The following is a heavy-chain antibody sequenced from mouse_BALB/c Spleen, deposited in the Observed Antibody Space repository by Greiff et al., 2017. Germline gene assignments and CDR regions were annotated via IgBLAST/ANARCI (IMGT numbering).Heavy chain of an antibody. CDR3: ARIDGNPWFAY. V-gene: IGHV3-2*02. CDR2: ISYSGST. D-gene: IGHD2-1*01. J-gene: IGHJ3*01. Sequence: VQLQQSGPGLVKPSQSLSLTCTVTGYSITSDYAWNWIRQFPGNKLEWMGYISYSGSTSYNPSLKSRISITRDTSKNQFFLQLNSVTTEDTATYYCARIDGNPWFAYWGQGTLVTVSA. CDR1: GYSITSDYA.